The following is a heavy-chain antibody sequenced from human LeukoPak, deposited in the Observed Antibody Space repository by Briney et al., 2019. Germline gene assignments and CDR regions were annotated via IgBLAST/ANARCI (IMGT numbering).Heavy chain of an antibody. CDR3: ASAPNHYYFDY. J-gene: IGHJ4*02. CDR1: GGSISSSY. V-gene: IGHV4-59*08. CDR2: IYYSGST. D-gene: IGHD1-14*01. Sequence: SETLSLTCTVSGGSISSSYWSWIRQPPGKGLEWIGYIYYSGSTNYNPSLKSRVTMSVDTSMNQFSLKLNSVTAADTAVYYCASAPNHYYFDYWGQGTLVTVSS.